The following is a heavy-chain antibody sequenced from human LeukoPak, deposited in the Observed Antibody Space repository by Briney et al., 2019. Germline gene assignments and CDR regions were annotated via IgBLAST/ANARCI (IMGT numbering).Heavy chain of an antibody. CDR3: AKLSIAGLYSSGWSHDY. CDR2: ISGSGGST. Sequence: GGSLRLSCAASGFTFTSYAMTWVRQAPGKGLEWVSAISGSGGSTYYADSVKGRFTISRDFSKNTLYLQMNSLRAEDTAVYHCAKLSIAGLYSSGWSHDYWGQGTLATVSS. V-gene: IGHV3-23*01. CDR1: GFTFTSYA. D-gene: IGHD6-19*01. J-gene: IGHJ4*02.